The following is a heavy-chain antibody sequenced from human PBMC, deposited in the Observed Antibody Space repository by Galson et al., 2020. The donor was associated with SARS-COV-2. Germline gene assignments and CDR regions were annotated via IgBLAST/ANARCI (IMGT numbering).Heavy chain of an antibody. CDR3: ARGVFRGRITMIVVVTPGRFDY. Sequence: ASVKVSCKASGYTFTSYDINWVRQATGQGLEWMGWMNPNSGNTGYAQKFQGRVTMTRNTSISTAYMELSSLRSEDTAVYYCARGVFRGRITMIVVVTPGRFDYWGQGTLVTVSS. J-gene: IGHJ4*02. CDR2: MNPNSGNT. D-gene: IGHD3-22*01. CDR1: GYTFTSYD. V-gene: IGHV1-8*01.